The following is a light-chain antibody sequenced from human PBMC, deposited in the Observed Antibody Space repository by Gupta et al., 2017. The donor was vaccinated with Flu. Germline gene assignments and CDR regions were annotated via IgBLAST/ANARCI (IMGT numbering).Light chain of an antibody. Sequence: QSVLTHPPSVSGAPGQRVTISCTGSSSNIRAGYDVHWYQQLPGTAPKLLIYGNSNRPSGVPDRFSGSKSGTSASLAITGLQAEDEADYYCQSYDSSLSGSKVFGGGTKLTVL. J-gene: IGLJ3*02. V-gene: IGLV1-40*01. CDR2: GNS. CDR3: QSYDSSLSGSKV. CDR1: SSNIRAGYD.